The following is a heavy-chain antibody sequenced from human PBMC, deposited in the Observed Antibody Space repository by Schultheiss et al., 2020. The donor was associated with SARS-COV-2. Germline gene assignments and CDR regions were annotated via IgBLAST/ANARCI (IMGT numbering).Heavy chain of an antibody. CDR2: ISGSGGST. D-gene: IGHD7-27*01. CDR3: AKDAALGSEDAFDL. V-gene: IGHV3-23*01. CDR1: GFTFSDYY. J-gene: IGHJ3*01. Sequence: GGSLRLSCAASGFTFSDYYMSWIRQAPGKGLEWVSIISGSGGSTYYADSVKGRFTISRDNSKNTLSLQMSSLRAADTAVYYCAKDAALGSEDAFDLWGQGTMVTVSS.